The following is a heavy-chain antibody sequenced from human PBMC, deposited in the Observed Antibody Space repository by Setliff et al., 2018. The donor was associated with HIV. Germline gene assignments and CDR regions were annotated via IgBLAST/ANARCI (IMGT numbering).Heavy chain of an antibody. CDR1: GGSISSGSYY. CDR2: IYASGST. Sequence: PSETLSLTCTVSGGSISSGSYYWSWIRQPAGKGLEWIGRIYASGSTNYNPSLKSRVTMSVDTSKNQFSLNLNSVTAADTAVYYCVRGPHTSSWYWAYYYYGMDVWGQGTTVTVSS. J-gene: IGHJ6*02. V-gene: IGHV4-61*02. CDR3: VRGPHTSSWYWAYYYYGMDV. D-gene: IGHD6-13*01.